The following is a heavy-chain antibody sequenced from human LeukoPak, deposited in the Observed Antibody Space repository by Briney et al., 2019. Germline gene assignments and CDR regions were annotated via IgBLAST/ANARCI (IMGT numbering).Heavy chain of an antibody. CDR2: ISSYGGST. D-gene: IGHD3-22*01. J-gene: IGHJ4*02. Sequence: AGSLSLSCAASGFTFSSYVMYWVRQAPGKGLEYVSSISSYGGSTYYANSVKGRFTISRDNSKNTLYLQMGSLRAEDMAVYYCARGGQSKYDSSGSLNYFDYWAQSTLVTVSS. CDR3: ARGGQSKYDSSGSLNYFDY. CDR1: GFTFSSYV. V-gene: IGHV3-64*01.